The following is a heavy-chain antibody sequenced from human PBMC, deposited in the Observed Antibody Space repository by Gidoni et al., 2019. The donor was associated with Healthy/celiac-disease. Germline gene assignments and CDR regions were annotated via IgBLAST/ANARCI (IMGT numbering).Heavy chain of an antibody. D-gene: IGHD5-12*01. CDR3: AHRPSRLRYSVYDPFDY. CDR2: LYWDDDK. CDR1: GFSPSISGVG. J-gene: IGHJ4*02. V-gene: IGHV2-5*02. Sequence: QITLKESGPTLVKPTQTLTLTCTFSGFSPSISGVGVGWIRQPPGKALEWLALLYWDDDKRYSPSVKSRLTITKDTAKHQVVLTMTNRDPVDTSTYYCAHRPSRLRYSVYDPFDYWGQGTLVTVSS.